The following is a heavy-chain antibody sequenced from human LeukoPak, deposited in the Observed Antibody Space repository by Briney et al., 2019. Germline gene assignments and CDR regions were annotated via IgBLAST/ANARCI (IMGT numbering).Heavy chain of an antibody. CDR3: VRVMSRGILNVFDI. CDR1: GYSISSGYY. V-gene: IGHV4-38-2*02. Sequence: SETLSLTCTVSGYSISSGYYWGWIRQPPGKGLEWIGSIYHSGSTNYNPSLQNRVTISVDTSKNQFSLNLRSVTAADTAIYYCVRVMSRGILNVFDIWGQGTMVTASS. CDR2: IYHSGST. J-gene: IGHJ3*02. D-gene: IGHD3-10*01.